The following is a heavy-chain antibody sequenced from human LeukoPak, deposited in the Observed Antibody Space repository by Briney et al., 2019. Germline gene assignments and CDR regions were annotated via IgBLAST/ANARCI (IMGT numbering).Heavy chain of an antibody. CDR1: GGSISSGGYY. V-gene: IGHV4-31*03. CDR2: IYYSGST. D-gene: IGHD3-3*01. J-gene: IGHJ4*02. Sequence: PSETLSLTCTVSGGSISSGGYYWSWIRQPPGTGLEWIGYIYYSGSTYYNPSLKSRVTISVDTSKNQFSLKLSSVTAADTAVYYCARGGVVSRFDYWGQGTLVTVSS. CDR3: ARGGVVSRFDY.